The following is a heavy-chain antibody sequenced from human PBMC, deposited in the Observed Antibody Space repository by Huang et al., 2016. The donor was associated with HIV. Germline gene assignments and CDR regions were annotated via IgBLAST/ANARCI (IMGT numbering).Heavy chain of an antibody. Sequence: EVQLLESGGGLVQPGGSLRLSCAASGFAFSNNAMSWVRQGPGEGLEWGSVSVGSGGSTYYAGSVKGRFTISRENSKNTLYLQMNSLTAEDTAVYFCAKYVHESRGHYIQAFDHWGQGTLVTVSS. CDR3: AKYVHESRGHYIQAFDH. CDR1: GFAFSNNA. CDR2: SVGSGGST. J-gene: IGHJ4*02. D-gene: IGHD3-22*01. V-gene: IGHV3-23*01.